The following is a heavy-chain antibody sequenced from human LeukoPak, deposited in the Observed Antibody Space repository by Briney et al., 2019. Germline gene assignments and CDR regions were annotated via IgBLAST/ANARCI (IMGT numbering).Heavy chain of an antibody. Sequence: ASVKVSCKASGYTFTGYYMHWVRQAPGQGLEWMGWINPNSGGTNYAQKFQGRVTMTRDTSISTAYMELSRLRCDDTAVYYCARDFVAGSGSYTNWFDPWGQGTLVTVSS. V-gene: IGHV1-2*02. CDR2: INPNSGGT. CDR3: ARDFVAGSGSYTNWFDP. D-gene: IGHD3-10*01. J-gene: IGHJ5*02. CDR1: GYTFTGYY.